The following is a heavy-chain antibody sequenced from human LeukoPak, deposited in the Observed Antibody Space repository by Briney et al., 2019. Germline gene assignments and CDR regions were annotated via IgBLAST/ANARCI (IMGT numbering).Heavy chain of an antibody. V-gene: IGHV3-30-3*01. CDR3: ARGGSSSSYYYYYGVDV. CDR1: GFTFSHYA. D-gene: IGHD6-6*01. Sequence: PGGSLRLSCEGSGFTFSHYAMHWVRQAPGKGPEWVAVISSDGSNKYYADSVKGRFTISRDNSKNTLYLQTNSLRAEDTAVYYCARGGSSSSYYYYYGVDVWGQGTTVTVSS. CDR2: ISSDGSNK. J-gene: IGHJ6*02.